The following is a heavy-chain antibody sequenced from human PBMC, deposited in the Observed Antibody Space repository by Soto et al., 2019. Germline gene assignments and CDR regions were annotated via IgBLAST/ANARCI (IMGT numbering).Heavy chain of an antibody. CDR1: GGSFSGFY. V-gene: IGHV4-34*04. Sequence: SETLSLTCAVSGGSFSGFYWSWIRQSPGKGLEWIGEIDHSGITNHNTALRSRATMSVDTSKNQFSLKLRSVTAADTAVYYCARGVSVTLAVQGGAPDKNYFDSWSQGTLVTVSS. D-gene: IGHD1-26*01. CDR3: ARGVSVTLAVQGGAPDKNYFDS. CDR2: IDHSGIT. J-gene: IGHJ4*02.